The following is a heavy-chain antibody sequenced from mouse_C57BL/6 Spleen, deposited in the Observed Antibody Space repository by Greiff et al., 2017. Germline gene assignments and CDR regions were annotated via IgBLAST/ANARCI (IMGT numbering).Heavy chain of an antibody. Sequence: QVQLKESGAELVKPGASVKLSCKASGYTFTEYTIHWVKQRSGQGLEWIGWFYPGSGSIKYNEKFKDKATLTADKSSSTVYMELSRLTSEDSEVYFCARHGDYYGTVSFDYWGQGTTLTGAS. CDR1: GYTFTEYT. CDR3: ARHGDYYGTVSFDY. V-gene: IGHV1-62-2*01. D-gene: IGHD1-1*01. CDR2: FYPGSGSI. J-gene: IGHJ2*01.